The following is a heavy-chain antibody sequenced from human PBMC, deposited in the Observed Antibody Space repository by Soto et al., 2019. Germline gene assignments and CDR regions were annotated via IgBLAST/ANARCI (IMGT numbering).Heavy chain of an antibody. J-gene: IGHJ3*02. D-gene: IGHD3-16*02. V-gene: IGHV1-18*01. Sequence: PSVKVSCKASGYTFTSYGISWVRQAPGQGLEWMGWISAYNGNTNYAQKLQGRVTMTTDTSTSTAYMELRSLRSDDTAVYYCAREAMITFGGVIVLDAFDIWGQGTMVTVSS. CDR1: GYTFTSYG. CDR3: AREAMITFGGVIVLDAFDI. CDR2: ISAYNGNT.